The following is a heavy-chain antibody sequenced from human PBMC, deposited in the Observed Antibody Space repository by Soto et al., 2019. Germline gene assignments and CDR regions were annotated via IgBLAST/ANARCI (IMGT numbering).Heavy chain of an antibody. V-gene: IGHV5-51*01. D-gene: IGHD1-26*01. J-gene: IGHJ3*02. Sequence: AGESLKISCKGSGYSFTSYWIGWVRQMPGKGLEWMGIIYPGDSDTRYSPSFQGQVTISADKSISTAYLQWSSLKASDTAMYYCASPSGSYSHAFDIWGQGTMVTVSS. CDR1: GYSFTSYW. CDR2: IYPGDSDT. CDR3: ASPSGSYSHAFDI.